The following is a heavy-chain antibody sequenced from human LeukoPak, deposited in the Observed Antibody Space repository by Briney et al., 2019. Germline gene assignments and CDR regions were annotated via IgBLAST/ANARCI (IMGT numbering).Heavy chain of an antibody. D-gene: IGHD5-18*01. CDR1: AYTFTSYD. CDR3: ARENRIQLWSD. J-gene: IGHJ4*02. CDR2: MNPNSGNT. Sequence: ASVTVSCKSSAYTFTSYDINWVRQATAQGLAWMGWMNPNSGNTGYAQKFQGRVTMARNTSIKTAYMELSSLRSEDTAVYYCARENRIQLWSDWGQGTLVTVSS. V-gene: IGHV1-8*01.